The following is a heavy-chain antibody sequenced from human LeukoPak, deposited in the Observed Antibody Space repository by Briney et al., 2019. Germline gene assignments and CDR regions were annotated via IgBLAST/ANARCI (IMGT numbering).Heavy chain of an antibody. D-gene: IGHD2-15*01. CDR3: ARYPAAVVAAMGFDY. CDR2: IYYSGST. V-gene: IGHV4-59*01. CDR1: GGSISSYY. Sequence: SEALSLTCTVSGGSISSYYWSWIRQPPGKGLEWIGYIYYSGSTNYNPSLKSRVTISVDTSKNQFSLKLSSVTAADTAVYYCARYPAAVVAAMGFDYWGQGTLVTVST. J-gene: IGHJ4*02.